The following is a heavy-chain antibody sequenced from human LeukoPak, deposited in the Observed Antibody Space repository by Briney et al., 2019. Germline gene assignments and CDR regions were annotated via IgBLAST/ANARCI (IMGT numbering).Heavy chain of an antibody. CDR3: ARHSSYYGNFDY. D-gene: IGHD3-10*01. CDR1: GGSTSSSSYY. J-gene: IGHJ4*02. CDR2: IYHSGSS. Sequence: SETLSLTXTVSGGSTSSSSYYWGWIRQPPGKGLEWIGSIYHSGSSYYNPSLKSRVTISVDTSKNQFSLKLSSVTAADTAVYYCARHSSYYGNFDYWGQGTLVTVSS. V-gene: IGHV4-39*01.